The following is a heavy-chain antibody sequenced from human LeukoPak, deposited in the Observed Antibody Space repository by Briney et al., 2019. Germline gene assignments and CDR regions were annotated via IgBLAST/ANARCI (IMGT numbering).Heavy chain of an antibody. Sequence: PGGSLRLSCAASGFTLSSYGMHWVRQAPGKGLEWVAVISYDGSNKYYADSVKGRFTISRDNSKNTLYLQMNSLRAEDTAVYYCASGAYYYYMDVWGKGTTVTVSS. J-gene: IGHJ6*03. CDR3: ASGAYYYYMDV. CDR2: ISYDGSNK. V-gene: IGHV3-30*03. CDR1: GFTLSSYG.